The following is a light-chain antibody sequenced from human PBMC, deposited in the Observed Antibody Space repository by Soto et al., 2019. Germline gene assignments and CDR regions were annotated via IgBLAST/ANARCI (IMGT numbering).Light chain of an antibody. Sequence: QSVLTQPPSVSGAPGQRVTISCTGSSSNIGAGYDVHWYQQLPGTAPKLLIYVNSNRPSGVPDRFSGSKSGTSASLAITGLQAEDEADYYCQSSDSSLNVVVFGGGTKLTVL. CDR3: QSSDSSLNVVV. V-gene: IGLV1-40*01. CDR1: SSNIGAGYD. J-gene: IGLJ2*01. CDR2: VNS.